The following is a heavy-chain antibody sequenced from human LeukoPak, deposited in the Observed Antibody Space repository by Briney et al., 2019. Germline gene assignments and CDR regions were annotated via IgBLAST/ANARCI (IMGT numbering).Heavy chain of an antibody. CDR2: ISSNGGST. CDR1: GFTFSSYA. CDR3: ARDGGSYYHDAFDI. Sequence: GGSLRLSCAASGFTFSSYAMHWVRQAPGKGLEYVSAISSNGGSTYYANSVKGRFTISRDNSKNTLYLQMGSLRAEDMAVYYCARDGGSYYHDAFDIWGQGTMVTVSS. D-gene: IGHD3-10*01. V-gene: IGHV3-64*01. J-gene: IGHJ3*02.